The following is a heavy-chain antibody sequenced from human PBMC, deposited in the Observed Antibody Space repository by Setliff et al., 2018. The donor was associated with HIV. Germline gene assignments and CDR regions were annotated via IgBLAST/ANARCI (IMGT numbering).Heavy chain of an antibody. CDR3: ARDSGGYNSGFAVGSFDY. CDR2: VYYNCST. CDR1: GDSIRFYY. V-gene: IGHV4-59*01. D-gene: IGHD5-18*01. J-gene: IGHJ4*02. Sequence: SETLSLTCTVSGDSIRFYYWTWIRQPPGKGLELIWNVYYNCSTNYNPSLKSRITISIDTSKSQFSLKLTSVAAADSAVYDCARDSGGYNSGFAVGSFDYWGQGALVTVSS.